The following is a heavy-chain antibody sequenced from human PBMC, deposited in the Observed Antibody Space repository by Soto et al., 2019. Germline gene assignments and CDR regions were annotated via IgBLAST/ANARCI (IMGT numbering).Heavy chain of an antibody. V-gene: IGHV3-30*18. CDR1: GFTFSSYG. CDR2: ISYDGNNK. J-gene: IGHJ6*02. D-gene: IGHD1-26*01. Sequence: QVQLVESGGGVVQPGTSLRLSCAASGFTFSSYGMHWVRQAPGKGLEWVALISYDGNNKYYADSVKGRFTIARDNSKNTLFLQMNGLSAEDTAVYYCAKDIEEVVYYYGMDVWGQGTTVTVSS. CDR3: AKDIEEVVYYYGMDV.